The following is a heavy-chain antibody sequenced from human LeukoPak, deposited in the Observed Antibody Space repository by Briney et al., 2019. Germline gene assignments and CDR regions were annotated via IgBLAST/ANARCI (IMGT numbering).Heavy chain of an antibody. J-gene: IGHJ3*02. CDR2: IYPADSDT. CDR3: ASPSGGPSSAFDI. V-gene: IGHV5-51*01. D-gene: IGHD3-10*01. Sequence: GESLKISCKGSGYSFTSYWIGWVRQMPGKSLEWMGIIYPADSDTRYSPSFQGQVTISADKSIGTAYLQWSSLKASDTAMYYCASPSGGPSSAFDIWGQGTMVTVSS. CDR1: GYSFTSYW.